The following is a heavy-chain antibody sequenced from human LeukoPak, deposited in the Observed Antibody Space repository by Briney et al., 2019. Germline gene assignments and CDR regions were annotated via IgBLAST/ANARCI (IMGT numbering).Heavy chain of an antibody. J-gene: IGHJ4*02. CDR2: IYYSGST. CDR1: GGSISSYY. Sequence: SETLSLTCTVSGGSISSYYWSWIRQPPGKGLEWIGYIYYSGSTNYNPSLKSRVTISVDTSKNQFSLKLSSVTAADTAVYYCARQRGYSGYDKNFDYWGQGTLVTVSS. V-gene: IGHV4-59*08. CDR3: ARQRGYSGYDKNFDY. D-gene: IGHD5-12*01.